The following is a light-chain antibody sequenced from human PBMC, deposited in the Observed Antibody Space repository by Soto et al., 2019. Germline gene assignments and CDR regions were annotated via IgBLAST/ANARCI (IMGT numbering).Light chain of an antibody. CDR2: DAS. CDR3: QQRSNWPPVT. V-gene: IGKV3-11*01. CDR1: QSVSSY. Sequence: EIVLTQSPATLSLSPGERATLSCRASQSVSSYLAWYQQKPGQAPRLLIYDASIRATGIPDRFSGSGSGTDFTLTISSLEPEDFAVYYCQQRSNWPPVTFGPGTKVDIK. J-gene: IGKJ3*01.